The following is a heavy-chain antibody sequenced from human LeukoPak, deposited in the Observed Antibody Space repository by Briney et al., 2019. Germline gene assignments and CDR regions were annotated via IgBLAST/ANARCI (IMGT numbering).Heavy chain of an antibody. D-gene: IGHD4-11*01. Sequence: GGSLRLSCAAPGFTFSSNRRNWVRQAPGKGLGWASGISGSGGSTYYADSVKGRFTISRDNSKNTLYLQMISLRAEDTAVYYCAKDRYSNYGNWFDPWGQGTLVTVFS. CDR3: AKDRYSNYGNWFDP. CDR2: ISGSGGST. V-gene: IGHV3-23*01. CDR1: GFTFSSNR. J-gene: IGHJ5*02.